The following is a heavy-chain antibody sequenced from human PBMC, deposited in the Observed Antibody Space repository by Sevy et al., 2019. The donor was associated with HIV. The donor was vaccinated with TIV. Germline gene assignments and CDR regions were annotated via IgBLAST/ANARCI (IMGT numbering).Heavy chain of an antibody. CDR1: GFTLNSYW. CDR2: IKQDGSVK. Sequence: GGSRRLSCVASGFTLNSYWMSWVRQAPGKGLEWVANIKQDGSVKYYVDSVKGRFTISRDNARNSLYLQMNSLRVEDTALYYCVRAIAADGSFWGQGTLVTVSS. J-gene: IGHJ4*02. CDR3: VRAIAADGSF. D-gene: IGHD6-13*01. V-gene: IGHV3-7*01.